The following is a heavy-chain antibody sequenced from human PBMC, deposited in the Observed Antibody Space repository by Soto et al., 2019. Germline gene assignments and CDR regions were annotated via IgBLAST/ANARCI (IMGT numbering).Heavy chain of an antibody. V-gene: IGHV3-33*06. D-gene: IGHD3-16*01. CDR1: GFTFSSYG. Sequence: GGSLRLSCAASGFTFSSYGMHWVRQAPGKGLEWVAVIWYDGSNKYYADSVKGRFTISRDNSKSSLYLQMNSLRAEDTAVYYCAKAYFVWSSEQPYYFDYWGQGTLVTVSS. CDR3: AKAYFVWSSEQPYYFDY. J-gene: IGHJ4*02. CDR2: IWYDGSNK.